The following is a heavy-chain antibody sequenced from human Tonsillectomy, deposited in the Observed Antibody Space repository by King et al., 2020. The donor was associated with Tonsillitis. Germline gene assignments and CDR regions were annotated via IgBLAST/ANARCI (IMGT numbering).Heavy chain of an antibody. J-gene: IGHJ6*02. D-gene: IGHD1-1*01. CDR1: GYTFTGYY. CDR2: INPNSGDT. Sequence: QLVQSGAEVKKPGASVKVSCKASGYTFTGYYIHWVRQAPGQGLEWMEWINPNSGDTNYAQNFQGRVTMTRDTSISTAYMELSRLRSNDTAVYYCARPTQGWHDNYGMDVWGPGTTVTVSS. CDR3: ARPTQGWHDNYGMDV. V-gene: IGHV1-2*02.